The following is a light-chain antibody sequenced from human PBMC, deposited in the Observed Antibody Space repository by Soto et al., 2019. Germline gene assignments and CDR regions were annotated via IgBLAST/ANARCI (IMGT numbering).Light chain of an antibody. CDR3: KQSYSPLYN. V-gene: IGKV1-39*01. CDR1: QSVNIY. Sequence: DIQMTQSPFSLSASVGDTVTITCRASQSVNIYLNWFQHRPGKAPSLLIYAASSLQSVVPSRFGGSGSGTDFTLTIRSLQPEDLVTYHCKQSYSPLYNFGQGTKVENK. J-gene: IGKJ2*01. CDR2: AAS.